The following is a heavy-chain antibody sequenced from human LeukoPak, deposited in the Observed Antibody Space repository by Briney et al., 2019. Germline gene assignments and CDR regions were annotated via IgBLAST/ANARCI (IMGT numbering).Heavy chain of an antibody. CDR3: AKGGSYGPLDF. J-gene: IGHJ4*02. Sequence: GGSLRLSCAAFGFTFRSSAMTWVRQAPGKWLEWVSAISDSGGDTIYTDSVKDRFTISRDNAKNMLYLQMSSLRAEDTAVYYCAKGGSYGPLDFWGQGTLVTVSS. D-gene: IGHD1-26*01. CDR1: GFTFRSSA. CDR2: ISDSGGDT. V-gene: IGHV3-23*01.